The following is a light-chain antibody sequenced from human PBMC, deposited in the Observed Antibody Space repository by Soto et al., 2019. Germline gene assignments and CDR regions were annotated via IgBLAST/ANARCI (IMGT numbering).Light chain of an antibody. CDR3: QQRSDWPWT. CDR1: QSVAGN. V-gene: IGKV3-15*01. Sequence: EIVMTQSPATLSVSPGETATLSCRASQSVAGNLAWYQQKPGQPPRLLIYGVSTRATGVPARFSGSGSETDFSLTISSLQIEDFTLYYCQQRSDWPWTFGQGTKVDIK. J-gene: IGKJ1*01. CDR2: GVS.